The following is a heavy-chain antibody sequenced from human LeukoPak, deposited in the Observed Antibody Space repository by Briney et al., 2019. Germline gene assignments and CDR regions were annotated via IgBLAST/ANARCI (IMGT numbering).Heavy chain of an antibody. D-gene: IGHD7-27*01. CDR3: VRGGVTGGRFDF. J-gene: IGHJ4*02. Sequence: PGGSLRLSCAVSGFAFSTYWLSWARQAPGKGLEWVAKIKSDGSEKYYVDSVKGRFTVSRDNAVNSLYLQMNSLRVEDTAVYYCVRGGVTGGRFDFWGQGTLVTVSS. CDR2: IKSDGSEK. CDR1: GFAFSTYW. V-gene: IGHV3-7*01.